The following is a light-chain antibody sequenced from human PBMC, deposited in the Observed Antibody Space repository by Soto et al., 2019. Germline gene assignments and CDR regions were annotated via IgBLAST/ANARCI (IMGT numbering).Light chain of an antibody. CDR2: DAS. CDR3: QQRSNWRVT. J-gene: IGKJ4*01. CDR1: QSVSSY. Sequence: EIVMTQSPATLSVSPGERATLSCRASQSVSSYLACYQQKPGQAPRLLIYDASNRATGIPARFSGSGSGTDFTLTISSLEPEDFAVYYCQQRSNWRVTFGGGTKVDIK. V-gene: IGKV3-11*01.